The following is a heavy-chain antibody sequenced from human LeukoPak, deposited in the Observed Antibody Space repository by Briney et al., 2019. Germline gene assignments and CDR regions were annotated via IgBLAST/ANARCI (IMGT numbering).Heavy chain of an antibody. CDR3: VKDLSYESSGHVLEY. CDR2: ISWDGTT. V-gene: IGHV3-43*01. D-gene: IGHD3-22*01. CDR1: GFTFEDYT. J-gene: IGHJ4*02. Sequence: PGGSLRLSCVASGFTFEDYTMHWVRQAPGKTLERVSLISWDGTTYCTDSVKGRFTISRDNSKNSLYLQMDTLRSEDTAFYYCVKDLSYESSGHVLEYWGQGTLVTVSS.